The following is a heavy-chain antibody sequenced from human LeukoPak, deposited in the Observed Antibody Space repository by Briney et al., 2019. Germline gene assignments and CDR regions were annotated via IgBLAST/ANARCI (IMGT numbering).Heavy chain of an antibody. CDR2: ISGDGGST. CDR3: AKPTGYSSSWYGSWFDP. D-gene: IGHD6-13*01. CDR1: GFTFDDYA. J-gene: IGHJ5*02. V-gene: IGHV3-43*02. Sequence: GGSLRLSCAASGFTFDDYAMHWVRQAPGKGLEWVSLISGDGGSTYYADSVKGRFTISRDNSKNSLYLQMNSLRTEDTALYYCAKPTGYSSSWYGSWFDPWGQGTLVTVSS.